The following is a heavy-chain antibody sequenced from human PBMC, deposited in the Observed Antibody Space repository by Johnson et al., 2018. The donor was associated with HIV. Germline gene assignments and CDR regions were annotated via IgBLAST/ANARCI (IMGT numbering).Heavy chain of an antibody. Sequence: VLLVVSGGGLVQPGGSLRLSCAASGFTVNSNYINWVRQAPVKGLECVSGIYSGGRTYYADYVKGRFTISRDNSKNTLYLQMNSLRAEDTAVYFCARDRRYYDSSGYYHDAFDIWGQGTMVTVSS. D-gene: IGHD3-22*01. CDR3: ARDRRYYDSSGYYHDAFDI. CDR1: GFTVNSNY. V-gene: IGHV3-66*01. CDR2: IYSGGRT. J-gene: IGHJ3*02.